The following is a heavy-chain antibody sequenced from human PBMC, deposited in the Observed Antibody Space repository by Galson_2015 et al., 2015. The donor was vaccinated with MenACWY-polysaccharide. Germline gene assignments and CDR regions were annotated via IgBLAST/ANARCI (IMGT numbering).Heavy chain of an antibody. D-gene: IGHD2-21*01. CDR1: GFTFSAFW. J-gene: IGHJ4*02. CDR3: TGETYYFDY. CDR2: IEEDGSEK. Sequence: SLRLSCAASGFTFSAFWVSWVRQAPGMRPEWVANIEEDGSEKYYVDSVKGRFIISRDNAKNSLYLEMNSLRAEDTAVYYCTGETYYFDYWGQGTLVTVSS. V-gene: IGHV3-7*03.